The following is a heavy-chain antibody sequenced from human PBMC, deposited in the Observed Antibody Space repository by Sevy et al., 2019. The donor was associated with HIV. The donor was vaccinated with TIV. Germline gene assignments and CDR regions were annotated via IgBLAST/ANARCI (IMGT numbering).Heavy chain of an antibody. V-gene: IGHV3-53*01. CDR3: ARDYYYDSSGYYLYGMDV. CDR2: IYSGGST. CDR1: GFTVSSNY. Sequence: GGSLRLSCAASGFTVSSNYMSWVRQAPGKGLEWVSVIYSGGSTYYADSVKGRFTISRDNSKNTLYLQMNSLGAEDTAVYYCARDYYYDSSGYYLYGMDVWGQGTTVTVSS. J-gene: IGHJ6*02. D-gene: IGHD3-22*01.